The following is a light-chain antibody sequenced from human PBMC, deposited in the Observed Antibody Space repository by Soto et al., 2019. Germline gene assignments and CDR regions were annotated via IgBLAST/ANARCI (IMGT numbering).Light chain of an antibody. CDR3: QQRSTWPLT. CDR1: QSVSSY. Sequence: EVVLTQSPATLSLSPGERATLSCRASQSVSSYLAWYQQKRGQAPRLLIYDASNRATGIPGRFTGSGSGTDFSLNISSLEPEDFAVYYCQQRSTWPLTFGGGTKVEIK. J-gene: IGKJ4*01. CDR2: DAS. V-gene: IGKV3-11*01.